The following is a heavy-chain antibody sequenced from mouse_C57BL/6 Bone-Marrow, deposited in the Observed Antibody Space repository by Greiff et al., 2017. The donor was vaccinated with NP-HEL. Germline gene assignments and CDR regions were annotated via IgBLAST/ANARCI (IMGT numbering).Heavy chain of an antibody. CDR2: IDPSDSYT. CDR1: GYTFTSYW. J-gene: IGHJ3*01. D-gene: IGHD1-1*01. Sequence: QVQLQQPGAELVMPGASVKLSCKASGYTFTSYWMHWVKQRPGQGLEWIGEIDPSDSYTNYNQKFKGKSTLTVDKSSSTAYMQLSSLTSEDSAVYYCARGDYYGSRRGFAYWGQGTLVTVSA. CDR3: ARGDYYGSRRGFAY. V-gene: IGHV1-69*01.